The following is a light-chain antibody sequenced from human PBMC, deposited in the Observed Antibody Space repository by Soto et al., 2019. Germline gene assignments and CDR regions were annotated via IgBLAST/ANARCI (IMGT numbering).Light chain of an antibody. CDR3: QQYNNYWT. V-gene: IGKV1-5*03. CDR2: KAS. Sequence: DIQMTQSPSTLSASVGDRVTITCRASQSISSRLAWYQQKPWEAPKLLIYKASSLESGVPSRFSGSEFGTEFTLTISSLQPDDFATYYCQQYNNYWTFGQGTKVEIK. J-gene: IGKJ1*01. CDR1: QSISSR.